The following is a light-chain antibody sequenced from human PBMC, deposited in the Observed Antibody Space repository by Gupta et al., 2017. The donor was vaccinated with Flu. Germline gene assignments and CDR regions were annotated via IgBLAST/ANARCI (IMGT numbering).Light chain of an antibody. Sequence: QSALTQPASVSGSPGQSITISCTGTSSDVGRYNYVSWFQQYPGKAPKLMIYEVSNWPAGVSNRFSGSKSGNTPSLTISGLQAEDEADYYCSSFTSSLTWVFGGGTKLTVL. CDR3: SSFTSSLTWV. CDR1: SSDVGRYNY. V-gene: IGLV2-14*01. J-gene: IGLJ3*02. CDR2: EVS.